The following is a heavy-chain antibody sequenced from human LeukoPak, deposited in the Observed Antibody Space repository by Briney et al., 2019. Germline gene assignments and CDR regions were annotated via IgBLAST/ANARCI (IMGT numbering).Heavy chain of an antibody. CDR1: GSTFSSYA. Sequence: GGSLRLSCAASGSTFSSYAMSWVRQAPGKGLEWDSTVSGGGVTTYYADSAKGRFTISRDNSKNTLYLQMNSLTAEDTAVYYCPKQSYASGWNPFDYWGQGILVTVSS. V-gene: IGHV3-23*01. D-gene: IGHD6-19*01. CDR2: VSGGGVTT. CDR3: PKQSYASGWNPFDY. J-gene: IGHJ4*02.